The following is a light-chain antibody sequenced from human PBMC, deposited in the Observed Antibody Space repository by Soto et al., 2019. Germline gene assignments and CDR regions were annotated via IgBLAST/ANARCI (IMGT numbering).Light chain of an antibody. CDR3: QQYIDWPPRFT. J-gene: IGKJ5*01. Sequence: EIVMTQSPVTLSVSPGERVTLSCRASQSVSNKLAWYQRKPGQAPSLLIFDASTRATGIPTMFSGNGSGTEFTLSISSLQSEDLAIYYCQQYIDWPPRFTFGQGTRLEIK. V-gene: IGKV3-15*01. CDR1: QSVSNK. CDR2: DAS.